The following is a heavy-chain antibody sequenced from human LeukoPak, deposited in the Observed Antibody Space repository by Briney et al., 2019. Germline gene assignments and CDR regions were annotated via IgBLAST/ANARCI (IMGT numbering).Heavy chain of an antibody. Sequence: PGGSLRLSCVSSGFTFSSYWMTWVRQAPGKGLEWVAHIRQGGNENYYADSVEGRFTISRDNAKNSLFLQMDSLRVEDTAVYYCARVGSWELQRVFDSWGQGTLVTVSS. J-gene: IGHJ4*02. V-gene: IGHV3-7*01. CDR2: IRQGGNEN. D-gene: IGHD1-26*01. CDR3: ARVGSWELQRVFDS. CDR1: GFTFSSYW.